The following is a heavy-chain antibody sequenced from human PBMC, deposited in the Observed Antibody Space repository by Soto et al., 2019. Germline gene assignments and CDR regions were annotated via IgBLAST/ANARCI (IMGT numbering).Heavy chain of an antibody. CDR1: GFTFSSYD. Sequence: QVQLVESGGGVVQPGRSLRLSCAASGFTFSSYDMHWVHQAPGKGLEWVAVISYDGSNKYYADSVKGRFTISRDNSKNTLYLQMNSLRAEDTAVYYCAKGQVTVVTPGYFHHWGQGTLVTVSS. CDR3: AKGQVTVVTPGYFHH. CDR2: ISYDGSNK. V-gene: IGHV3-30*18. J-gene: IGHJ1*01. D-gene: IGHD2-21*02.